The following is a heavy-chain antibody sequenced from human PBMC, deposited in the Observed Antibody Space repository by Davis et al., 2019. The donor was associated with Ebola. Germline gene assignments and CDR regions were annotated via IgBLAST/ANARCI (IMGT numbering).Heavy chain of an antibody. CDR2: IYHSGST. CDR1: GGSISSYY. J-gene: IGHJ4*02. CDR3: ARDYVY. Sequence: MPGGSLRLSCTVPGGSISSYYWSWIRQPPGTGLAWIGSIYHSGSTNYSPSLKSRVTISADTSKNQFSLRLKSVTAADTAMYYCARDYVYWGQGILVTVSS. D-gene: IGHD1-14*01. V-gene: IGHV4-59*12.